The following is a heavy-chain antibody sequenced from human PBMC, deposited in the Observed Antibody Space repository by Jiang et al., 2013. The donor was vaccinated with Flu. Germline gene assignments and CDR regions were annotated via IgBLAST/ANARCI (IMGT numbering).Heavy chain of an antibody. V-gene: IGHV4-39*07. D-gene: IGHD3-9*01. J-gene: IGHJ4*02. Sequence: GSVSDSTYYWGWIRQSPGKGLEWIGSLYSGGITYYSPSLESRLSMSMDTSRNQFSLRLTSVTAADTAVYFCARDRDILSREGFDFWGQGALVTVSS. CDR3: ARDRDILSREGFDF. CDR2: LYSGGIT. CDR1: GSVSDSTYY.